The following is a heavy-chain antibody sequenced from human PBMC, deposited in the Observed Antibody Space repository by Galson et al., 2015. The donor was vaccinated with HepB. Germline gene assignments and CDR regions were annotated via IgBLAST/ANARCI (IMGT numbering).Heavy chain of an antibody. CDR2: INPNSGGT. CDR3: ARNGLGYSSSWWVDP. J-gene: IGHJ5*02. CDR1: GYTFTGYY. D-gene: IGHD6-6*01. V-gene: IGHV1-2*04. Sequence: SVKVSCKASGYTFTGYYMHWVRQAPGQGLEWMGWINPNSGGTNYAQKFQGWVTMTRDTSISTAYMELSRLRSDDTAVYYCARNGLGYSSSWWVDPWVQGTLVTVSS.